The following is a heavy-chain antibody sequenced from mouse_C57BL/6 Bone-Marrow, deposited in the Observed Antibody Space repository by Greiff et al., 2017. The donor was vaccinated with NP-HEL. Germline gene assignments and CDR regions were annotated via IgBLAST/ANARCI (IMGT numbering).Heavy chain of an antibody. CDR2: IYPGDGAT. CDR1: GYAFSSYW. Sequence: QVQLKESGAELVKPGASVKISCKASGYAFSSYWMNWVKQRPGKGLEWIGQIYPGDGATNYTGKFKDKASLTADKSSSTAYMQLSSLTSEDSAFYCCARGSYWGQWTLVTVSA. CDR3: ARGSY. V-gene: IGHV1-80*01. J-gene: IGHJ3*01.